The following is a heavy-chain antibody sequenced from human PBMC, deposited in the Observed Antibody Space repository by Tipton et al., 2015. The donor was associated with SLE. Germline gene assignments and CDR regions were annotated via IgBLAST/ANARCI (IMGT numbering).Heavy chain of an antibody. D-gene: IGHD2-15*01. CDR2: INTDGSST. J-gene: IGHJ6*02. CDR3: ARRLDYCSGGSCYYYYGMDV. V-gene: IGHV3-74*01. Sequence: SLRLSCAASGFTFSSYWMHWVRQAPGKGLVWVSRINTDGSSTSYADSMKGRFTISRDNAKNTLYLQMNSLRAEDTAVYYCARRLDYCSGGSCYYYYGMDVWGQGTTVTVSS. CDR1: GFTFSSYW.